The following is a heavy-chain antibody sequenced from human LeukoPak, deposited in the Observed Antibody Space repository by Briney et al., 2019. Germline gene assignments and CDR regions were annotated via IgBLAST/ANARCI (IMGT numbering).Heavy chain of an antibody. Sequence: GGSLRLSCAASGFTFSNYWMHWVRQAPGKGLVWVSRINPDGSSTSYVDSVKGRFTISRDNAKNTLYLQMNSLRAEDTAVYYCARDPYSGNYGAYYYYYMDVWGKGTTVTISS. D-gene: IGHD1-26*01. V-gene: IGHV3-74*01. J-gene: IGHJ6*03. CDR3: ARDPYSGNYGAYYYYYMDV. CDR2: INPDGSST. CDR1: GFTFSNYW.